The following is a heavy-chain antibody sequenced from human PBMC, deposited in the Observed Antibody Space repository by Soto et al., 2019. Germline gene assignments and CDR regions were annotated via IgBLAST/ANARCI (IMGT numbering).Heavy chain of an antibody. V-gene: IGHV4-31*03. Sequence: SETLSLTCTVSGGSISSGGYYWSWIRQHPGKGLEWIGYIYYSGSTYYNPSLKSRVTISVDTSKNQFSLKLSSVTAADTAVYYCARGGSTYYDFWSGYGPPDYWGQGTLVTVSS. J-gene: IGHJ4*02. CDR1: GGSISSGGYY. CDR2: IYYSGST. D-gene: IGHD3-3*01. CDR3: ARGGSTYYDFWSGYGPPDY.